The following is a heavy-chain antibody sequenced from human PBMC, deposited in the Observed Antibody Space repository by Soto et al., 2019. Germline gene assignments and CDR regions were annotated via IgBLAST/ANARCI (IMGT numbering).Heavy chain of an antibody. D-gene: IGHD3-9*01. CDR3: ARAVGYFDWTGEYYFDY. CDR2: IYHSGST. Sequence: PSETLSLTCAVSGGSISSGGYSWSWIRQPPGKGLEWIGYIYHSGSTNYNPSLKSRVTISVDRSKNQFSLKLSSVTAADTAVYYCARAVGYFDWTGEYYFDYWGQGTLVTVSS. J-gene: IGHJ4*02. CDR1: GGSISSGGYS. V-gene: IGHV4-30-2*01.